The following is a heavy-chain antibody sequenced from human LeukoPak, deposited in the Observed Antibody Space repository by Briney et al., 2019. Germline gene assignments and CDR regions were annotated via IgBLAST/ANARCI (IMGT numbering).Heavy chain of an antibody. Sequence: GASVQVSCKASGGTFSSYAISWVRQPPGQGLEWMGGIIPSFGTANYAQKFQGRVTITADESTSTAYMELSSLRSEDTAVYYCARGYYYDSSGYWRPYYYYYMDVWGKGTTVTISS. CDR2: IIPSFGTA. D-gene: IGHD3-22*01. J-gene: IGHJ6*03. CDR3: ARGYYYDSSGYWRPYYYYYMDV. V-gene: IGHV1-69*13. CDR1: GGTFSSYA.